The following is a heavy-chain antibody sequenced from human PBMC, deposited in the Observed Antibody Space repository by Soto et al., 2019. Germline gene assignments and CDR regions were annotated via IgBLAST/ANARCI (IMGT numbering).Heavy chain of an antibody. CDR3: ARVAY. Sequence: EVPLVESGGGLVKPGGSLRLSCVASGFTFSRYSINWFRPAPGKGLEWVSSISSGGNTKSYANSVTGRFTSSRDNAKNSLYVEMNSLRPEDTAVYYGARVAYWGQGTLVTVSS. CDR1: GFTFSRYS. CDR2: ISSGGNTK. V-gene: IGHV3-21*06. J-gene: IGHJ4*02.